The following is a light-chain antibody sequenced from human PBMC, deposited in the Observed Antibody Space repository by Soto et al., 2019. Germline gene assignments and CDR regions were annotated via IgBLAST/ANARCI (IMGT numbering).Light chain of an antibody. V-gene: IGLV2-14*03. Sequence: SVLTQPASVSGSPGQSITISRTGTSSDVGGYNYVSWYQQHPGKAPKLMIYDVSNRPSGVSNRFSGSKSGNTASLTISGLQAEDEADYYCNSYTSSSTVVFGGGTKLTVL. CDR2: DVS. J-gene: IGLJ2*01. CDR1: SSDVGGYNY. CDR3: NSYTSSSTVV.